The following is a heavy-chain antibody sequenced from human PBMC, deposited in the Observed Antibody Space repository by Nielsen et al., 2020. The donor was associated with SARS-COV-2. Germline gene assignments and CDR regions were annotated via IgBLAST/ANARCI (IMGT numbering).Heavy chain of an antibody. CDR3: ARDLGSGSSWYVKTPRPYGMDV. D-gene: IGHD6-13*01. Sequence: RQAPGKGLEWIGYIYYSGSTNYNPSLKSRVTISVDTSKNQFSLKLSSVTAADTAVYYCARDLGSGSSWYVKTPRPYGMDVWGQGTTVTVSS. J-gene: IGHJ6*02. V-gene: IGHV4-59*12. CDR2: IYYSGST.